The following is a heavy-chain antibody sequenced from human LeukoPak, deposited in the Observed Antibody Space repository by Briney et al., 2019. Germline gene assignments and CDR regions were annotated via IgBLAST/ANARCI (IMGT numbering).Heavy chain of an antibody. D-gene: IGHD3-3*02. V-gene: IGHV3-30*18. J-gene: IGHJ4*02. CDR3: AKVASIDSGDDY. CDR1: GFTFSSYG. CDR2: ISYDGSNK. Sequence: PGGSLRLSCAASGFTFSSYGMHWVRQAPGKGLEWVAVISYDGSNKYYADSVKGRLTISRDNSKNTLYLQMNSLRAEDTAVYYCAKVASIDSGDDYWGQGTLVTVSP.